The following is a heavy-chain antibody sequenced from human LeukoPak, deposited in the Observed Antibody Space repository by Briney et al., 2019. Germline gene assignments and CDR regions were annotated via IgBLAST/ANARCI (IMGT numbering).Heavy chain of an antibody. CDR2: IIDVGGT. CDR1: GSTLTEHA. D-gene: IGHD2-15*01. V-gene: IGHV3-23*01. Sequence: GGSLRLSCAVSGSTLTEHAWSWVRQAPGEGLEWVSGIIDVGGTYYADSVKGRFTISRDSSKNTLYLQMNSLRAEDTATYYCAKDYCRGGNCPLPFFDSWGQGTLVTVSS. J-gene: IGHJ4*02. CDR3: AKDYCRGGNCPLPFFDS.